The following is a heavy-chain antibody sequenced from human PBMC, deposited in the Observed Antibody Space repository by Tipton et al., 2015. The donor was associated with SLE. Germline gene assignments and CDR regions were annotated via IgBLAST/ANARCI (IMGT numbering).Heavy chain of an antibody. Sequence: PGLVKPSETLSLSCTVSGGSISSHYWNWIRQPPGKGLEWIGHIYYSGSTNYNPSLKSRVSISEDKSKNQFYLRLRSVTAADTAVYFCARERTEDAFDIWGPGTMVTVSS. V-gene: IGHV4-59*11. CDR3: ARERTEDAFDI. CDR1: GGSISSHY. J-gene: IGHJ3*02. CDR2: IYYSGST.